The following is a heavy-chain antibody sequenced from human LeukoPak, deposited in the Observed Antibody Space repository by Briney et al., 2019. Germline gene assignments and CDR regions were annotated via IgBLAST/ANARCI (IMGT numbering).Heavy chain of an antibody. D-gene: IGHD3-22*01. V-gene: IGHV4-30-2*01. CDR3: ARGDYYDSSGYFDY. Sequence: PSETLSLTCAVSGGSISSSGYSWSWIRQPPGKGLEWIGYIYHSGSTYYNPSLKSRVTISVDRSKNQFSLKLSSVTAADTAVYYCARGDYYDSSGYFDYWGQGTLVTVSS. J-gene: IGHJ4*02. CDR1: GGSISSSGYS. CDR2: IYHSGST.